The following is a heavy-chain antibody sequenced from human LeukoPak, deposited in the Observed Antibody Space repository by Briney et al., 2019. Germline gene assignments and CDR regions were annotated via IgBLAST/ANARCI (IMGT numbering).Heavy chain of an antibody. J-gene: IGHJ3*02. CDR3: ARDKYGFWSGSDAFDI. V-gene: IGHV3-48*01. Sequence: GGSLRLSCAASGFTFSSYSMNWVRQAPGKGLEWVSYISSSSSTIYYADSVKGRFTISRDNAKNSLYLQMNSLRAEDTAVYYCARDKYGFWSGSDAFDIWGQGKMVTVYS. D-gene: IGHD3-3*01. CDR2: ISSSSSTI. CDR1: GFTFSSYS.